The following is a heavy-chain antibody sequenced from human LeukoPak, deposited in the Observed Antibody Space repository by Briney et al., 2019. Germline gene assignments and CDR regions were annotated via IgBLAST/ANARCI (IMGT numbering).Heavy chain of an antibody. J-gene: IGHJ3*02. CDR2: VAYDGSDK. CDR3: ARDHGSNSAFDI. V-gene: IGHV3-30*04. CDR1: GFNSNTYA. Sequence: GGSLRLSCAASGFNSNTYAMHWVRQAPGKGLEWVAVVAYDGSDKHYADSVKGRFTISRDNSKNTLFLQMNSLRPGDTAVYYCARDHGSNSAFDIWGRGTMVTVSS. D-gene: IGHD2-8*01.